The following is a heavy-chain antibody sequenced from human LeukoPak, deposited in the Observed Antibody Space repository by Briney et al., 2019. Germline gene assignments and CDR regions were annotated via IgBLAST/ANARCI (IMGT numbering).Heavy chain of an antibody. D-gene: IGHD2-2*01. V-gene: IGHV3-23*01. CDR1: GFTFSTYA. CDR3: ASPLYCSSTSCYRYYYYGMDV. Sequence: GSLRLSCVASGFTFSTYAMSWVRQAPGKGLEWVSSISGSEGATYYADSVKGRFTISRDNSKNTLYLQMNSLRAEDTAVYYCASPLYCSSTSCYRYYYYGMDVWGQGTTVTVSS. CDR2: ISGSEGAT. J-gene: IGHJ6*02.